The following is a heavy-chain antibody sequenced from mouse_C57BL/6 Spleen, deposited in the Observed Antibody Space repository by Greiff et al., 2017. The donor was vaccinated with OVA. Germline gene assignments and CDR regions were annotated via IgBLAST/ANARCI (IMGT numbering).Heavy chain of an antibody. CDR3: AWLRRDAMDY. D-gene: IGHD2-2*01. Sequence: QVQLKESGAELVKPGASVKLSCKASGYTFTSYWMHWVKQRPGQGLEWIGMIHPNSGSTNYNEKFKSKATLTVDKSSSTAYMQLSSLTSEDSAVYYCAWLRRDAMDYWGQGTSVTVSS. CDR1: GYTFTSYW. J-gene: IGHJ4*01. V-gene: IGHV1-64*01. CDR2: IHPNSGST.